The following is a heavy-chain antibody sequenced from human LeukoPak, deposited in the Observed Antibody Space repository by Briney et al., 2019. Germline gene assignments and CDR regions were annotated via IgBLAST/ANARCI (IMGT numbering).Heavy chain of an antibody. J-gene: IGHJ4*02. CDR1: GYTFSGYD. D-gene: IGHD4-17*01. Sequence: ASVTVSCKASGYTFSGYDINWVRQAPGQGLEWMGWMNPTSGDTGSAQTFQGRVTLTRDTSISTAYMELSSLRSEDTAVYYCARGPPHYGSAYWGQGTLVTVSS. CDR2: MNPTSGDT. CDR3: ARGPPHYGSAY. V-gene: IGHV1-8*01.